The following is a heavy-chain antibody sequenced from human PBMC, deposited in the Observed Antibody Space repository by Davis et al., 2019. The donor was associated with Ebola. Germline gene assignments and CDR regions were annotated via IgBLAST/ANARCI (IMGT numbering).Heavy chain of an antibody. Sequence: GESLKISCAASGFTFSSYAMSWVRQAPGKGLEWVSAISGSGGSTYYADSVKGRFTISRDNSKNTLYLQMNSLRAEDTAVYYCAKGSLWSSSSYWYFDLWGRGTLVTVSS. J-gene: IGHJ2*01. CDR2: ISGSGGST. CDR3: AKGSLWSSSSYWYFDL. D-gene: IGHD6-6*01. V-gene: IGHV3-23*01. CDR1: GFTFSSYA.